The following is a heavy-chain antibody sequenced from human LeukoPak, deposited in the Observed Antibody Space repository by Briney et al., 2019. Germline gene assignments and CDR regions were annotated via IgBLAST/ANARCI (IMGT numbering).Heavy chain of an antibody. Sequence: SQTLSLTCTVSGGSISSGSYYWGWIRQPAGKGLEWIVRIYTRGSTNYNPSLKSRLTISVDTSNNQFSLKLSSVPAADTAVYYCARSLVGAIWLFDYWGQGTLVTGPS. CDR1: GGSISSGSYY. D-gene: IGHD1-26*01. CDR3: ARSLVGAIWLFDY. J-gene: IGHJ4*02. CDR2: IYTRGST. V-gene: IGHV4-61*02.